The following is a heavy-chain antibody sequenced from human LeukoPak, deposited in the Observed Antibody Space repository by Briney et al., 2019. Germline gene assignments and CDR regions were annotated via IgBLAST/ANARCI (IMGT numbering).Heavy chain of an antibody. J-gene: IGHJ4*02. Sequence: GGSLRLSCAASGFTFSHFWMSWVRQAPGKGLEWVAYIKKTGSETYYVDSVKGRFTITRDNTRNSLFLQMYSLRAEDTAVYYCAKDSSSWYFWLYYFDYWGQGTLVTVSS. CDR2: IKKTGSET. D-gene: IGHD6-13*01. V-gene: IGHV3-7*01. CDR3: AKDSSSWYFWLYYFDY. CDR1: GFTFSHFW.